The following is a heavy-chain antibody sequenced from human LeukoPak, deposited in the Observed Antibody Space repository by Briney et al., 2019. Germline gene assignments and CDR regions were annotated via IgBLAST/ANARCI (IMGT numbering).Heavy chain of an antibody. CDR1: GGSISSGGYY. CDR3: ARDKSLDY. Sequence: SQTLSLTCTVSGGSISSGGYYWSWIRQPPGKGLEWIGYIYHSGNTYYNPSLKSRVTISSVTAADTAVYYCARDKSLDYWGQGTLVTVSS. J-gene: IGHJ4*02. V-gene: IGHV4-30-2*01. CDR2: IYHSGNT.